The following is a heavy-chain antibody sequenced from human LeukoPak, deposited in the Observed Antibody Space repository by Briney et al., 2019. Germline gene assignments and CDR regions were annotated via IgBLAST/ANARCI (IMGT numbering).Heavy chain of an antibody. J-gene: IGHJ5*02. CDR3: ARDGLLWFGELGFWFDP. D-gene: IGHD3-10*01. CDR1: GYTFTGYY. Sequence: ASVKVSCKASGYTFTGYYMHWVRQAPGQGLEWMGWINPNSGGTNYAQKFQGRVTMTRDTSISTAYMELSRLRSDDTAVYYCARDGLLWFGELGFWFDPWGQGTLVTVSS. CDR2: INPNSGGT. V-gene: IGHV1-2*02.